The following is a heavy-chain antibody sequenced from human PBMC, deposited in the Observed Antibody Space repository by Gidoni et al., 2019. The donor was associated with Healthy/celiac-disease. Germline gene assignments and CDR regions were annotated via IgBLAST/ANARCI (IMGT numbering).Heavy chain of an antibody. CDR3: AKVYCSSTSCYNYFDY. D-gene: IGHD2-2*02. V-gene: IGHV3-9*01. J-gene: IGHJ4*02. CDR2: ISWNSGSI. Sequence: EVQLVESGGGLVQPGRSLRLSCAASGFTFDDYAIHWVRPAPGKGLEWVSGISWNSGSICYADSVKGRFTISRDNAKNSLYLQMNSLRAEDTALYYCAKVYCSSTSCYNYFDYWGQGTLVTVSS. CDR1: GFTFDDYA.